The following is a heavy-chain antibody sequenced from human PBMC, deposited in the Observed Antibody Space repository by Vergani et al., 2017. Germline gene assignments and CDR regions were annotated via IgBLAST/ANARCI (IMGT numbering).Heavy chain of an antibody. Sequence: EVQLVESGGGLVQPGGSLRLSCAASGFTFSSYEMYWVRQAPGKGLEWVSYISSSGSTIYYADSVKGRFTISRDNAKNSLYLQMNSLRAEDTAVYYCARGGKQWLVKTDYFDYWGQGTLVTVSS. V-gene: IGHV3-48*03. CDR3: ARGGKQWLVKTDYFDY. D-gene: IGHD6-19*01. CDR1: GFTFSSYE. CDR2: ISSSGSTI. J-gene: IGHJ4*02.